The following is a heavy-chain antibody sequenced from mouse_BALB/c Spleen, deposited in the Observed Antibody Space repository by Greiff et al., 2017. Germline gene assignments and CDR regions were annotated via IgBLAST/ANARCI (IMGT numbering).Heavy chain of an antibody. CDR1: GFTFSDYG. V-gene: IGHV5-15*02. J-gene: IGHJ4*01. Sequence: EVQGVESGGGLVQPGGSRKLSCAASGFTFSDYGMAWVRQAPGKGPEWVAFISNLAYSIYYADTVTGRFTISRENAKNTLYLEMSSLRSEDTAMYYCARDGDLAMDYWGQGTSVTVSS. CDR2: ISNLAYSI. CDR3: ARDGDLAMDY.